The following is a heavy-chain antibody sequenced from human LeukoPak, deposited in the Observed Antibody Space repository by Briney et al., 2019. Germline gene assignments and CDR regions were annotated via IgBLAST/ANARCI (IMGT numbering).Heavy chain of an antibody. V-gene: IGHV3-7*01. J-gene: IGHJ4*02. D-gene: IGHD5-24*01. CDR2: IKQDGSEK. CDR1: GFTFSSYG. CDR3: AKDRGAGDGYNYEGLDY. Sequence: GGSLRLSCAASGFTFSSYGMSWVRQAPGKGLEWVANIKQDGSEKYYVDSVKGRFTISRDNSKNTLYLQMNSLRAEDTAVYYCAKDRGAGDGYNYEGLDYWGQGTLVTVSS.